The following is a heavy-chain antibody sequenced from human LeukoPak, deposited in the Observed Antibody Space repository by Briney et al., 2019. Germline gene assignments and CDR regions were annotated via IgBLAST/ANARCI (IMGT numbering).Heavy chain of an antibody. CDR3: ARLNSGFEEGPFNI. V-gene: IGHV1-46*01. J-gene: IGHJ3*02. CDR2: INPSGGST. CDR1: GYTFTSYY. D-gene: IGHD5-12*01. Sequence: GASVKVSCKASGYTFTSYYMHWVRRAPGEGLEWMGIINPSGGSTSYAQKFQGRVTMTRDMSTSTVYMELSSLKASDTAMYYCARLNSGFEEGPFNIWGQGTLVTVSS.